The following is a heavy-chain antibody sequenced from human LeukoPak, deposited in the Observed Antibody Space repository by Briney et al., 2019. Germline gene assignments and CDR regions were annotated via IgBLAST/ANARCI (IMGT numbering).Heavy chain of an antibody. V-gene: IGHV3-23*01. D-gene: IGHD2-15*01. CDR1: GFTVSSNY. J-gene: IGHJ6*02. CDR3: AKAGGSGPNAFYYYGMDV. CDR2: ISGSGGST. Sequence: GGSLRLSCAASGFTVSSNYMSWVRQAPGKGLEWVSAISGSGGSTYYADSVKGRFTISRDNSKNTLYLQMNSLRAEDTAVYYCAKAGGSGPNAFYYYGMDVWGQGTTVTVSS.